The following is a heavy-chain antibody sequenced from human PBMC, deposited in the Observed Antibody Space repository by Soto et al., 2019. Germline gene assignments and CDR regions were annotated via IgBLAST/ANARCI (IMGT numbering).Heavy chain of an antibody. CDR2: IGTAGDT. Sequence: EVQLVESGGGLVQPGGSLRLSCAASGFTFSSYDMHWFRQATGKGLEWVSAIGTAGDTYYPGSVKGRFTISRENAKNSLYLQMNSLRAGDTAVYYCARALGYYDSSGYYYDWYFDLWGRGTLVTVS. D-gene: IGHD3-22*01. CDR1: GFTFSSYD. CDR3: ARALGYYDSSGYYYDWYFDL. V-gene: IGHV3-13*04. J-gene: IGHJ2*01.